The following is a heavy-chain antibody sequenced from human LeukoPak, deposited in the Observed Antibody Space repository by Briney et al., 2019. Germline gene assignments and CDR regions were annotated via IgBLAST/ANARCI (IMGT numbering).Heavy chain of an antibody. V-gene: IGHV1-2*02. D-gene: IGHD3-3*01. CDR3: ARAYYDFWSGEEPPGGLPQKVWFDP. CDR2: INPNSGGT. CDR1: GYTFTGYY. J-gene: IGHJ5*02. Sequence: ASVKVSCKASGYTFTGYYMHWVRQAPGQGLEWMGWINPNSGGTNYAQKFQGRVTMTRDTSISTAYMELSRLRSDDTAVYYCARAYYDFWSGEEPPGGLPQKVWFDPWGQGTLVTVSS.